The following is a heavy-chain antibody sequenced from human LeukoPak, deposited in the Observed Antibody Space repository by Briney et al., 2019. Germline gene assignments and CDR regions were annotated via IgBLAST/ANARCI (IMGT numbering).Heavy chain of an antibody. CDR2: IYYSGST. D-gene: IGHD3-10*01. J-gene: IGHJ6*02. Sequence: SETLSLTCTVSGGSISSSSYYWGWIRQPPGKGLEWIGSIYYSGSTYYNPSLKSRVTISVDTSKNQFSLKLSSVTAADTAVYYCQGYVSGVRGGYYYYYGMDVWGQGTTVTVSS. V-gene: IGHV4-39*01. CDR3: QGYVSGVRGGYYYYYGMDV. CDR1: GGSISSSSYY.